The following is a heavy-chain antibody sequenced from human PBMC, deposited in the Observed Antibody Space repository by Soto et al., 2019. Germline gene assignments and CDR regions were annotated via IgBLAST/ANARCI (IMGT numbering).Heavy chain of an antibody. J-gene: IGHJ3*01. Sequence: QVQLQQWGAGLLKPSETLSVNCAVYGGSISGFYWSWIRQPPGKGLEWIGEINHSGSTNYNPSLKSRVTMSVDTSKNQSSLKLSSVTAADTAEYFCARGSSSSVVGDAFDVWGRGTVITVSS. D-gene: IGHD6-6*01. CDR3: ARGSSSSVVGDAFDV. V-gene: IGHV4-34*01. CDR1: GGSISGFY. CDR2: INHSGST.